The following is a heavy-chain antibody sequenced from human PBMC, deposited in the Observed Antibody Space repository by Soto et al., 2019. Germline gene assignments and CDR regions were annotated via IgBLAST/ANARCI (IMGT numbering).Heavy chain of an antibody. D-gene: IGHD3-22*01. V-gene: IGHV1-46*01. Sequence: GASVKVSCKASGYTFTSYYMHWVRQAPGQGLEWMGIINPSGGSTRYAQKFQGRVTMTRDTSTSTVYMELSSLRSEDTAVYYCSRGLIYDSSGYYFDYWGQGTLVTVSS. CDR2: INPSGGST. CDR1: GYTFTSYY. CDR3: SRGLIYDSSGYYFDY. J-gene: IGHJ4*02.